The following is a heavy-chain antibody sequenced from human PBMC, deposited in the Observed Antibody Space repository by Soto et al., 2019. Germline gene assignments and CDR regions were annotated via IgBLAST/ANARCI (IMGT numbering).Heavy chain of an antibody. CDR1: GGSFSGYY. CDR2: INHSGST. CDR3: ARPYSGSYWFDP. V-gene: IGHV4-34*01. D-gene: IGHD1-26*01. Sequence: SETLSLTCAVYGGSFSGYYWSWIRQPPGKGLEWIGEINHSGSTNYNPSLKSRFTISVDTSKNQFSLKLSSVTAADTAVYYCARPYSGSYWFDPWGQGTLVTVSS. J-gene: IGHJ5*02.